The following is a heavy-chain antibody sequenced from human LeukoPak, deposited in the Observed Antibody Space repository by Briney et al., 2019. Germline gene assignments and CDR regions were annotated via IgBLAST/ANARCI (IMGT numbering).Heavy chain of an antibody. V-gene: IGHV4-4*07. D-gene: IGHD3-22*01. CDR2: IYTSGST. J-gene: IGHJ4*02. CDR3: ARDRYYYDSSSYRFDY. Sequence: KPSETLSLTCSVSGGSTSSYYWSWIRQPAGKGLEWIGRIYTSGSTNYNPSLKSRVTMSVDTSKNQFSLKLSSVTAEDTAVYYCARDRYYYDSSSYRFDYWGRGTLVTVSS. CDR1: GGSTSSYY.